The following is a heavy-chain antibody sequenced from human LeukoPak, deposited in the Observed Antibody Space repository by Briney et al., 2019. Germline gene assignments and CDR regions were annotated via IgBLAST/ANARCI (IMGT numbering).Heavy chain of an antibody. J-gene: IGHJ4*02. CDR2: INHSGST. D-gene: IGHD3-16*02. Sequence: SETLSLTCAVCGGSFSGYYWSWIRQPPGKGLEWIGEINHSGSTNYNPSLKSRVTISVDTSKNQFSLKLSSVTAADTAVYYCARDRGYDYVWGSYRHFDYWGQGTLVTVSS. V-gene: IGHV4-34*01. CDR1: GGSFSGYY. CDR3: ARDRGYDYVWGSYRHFDY.